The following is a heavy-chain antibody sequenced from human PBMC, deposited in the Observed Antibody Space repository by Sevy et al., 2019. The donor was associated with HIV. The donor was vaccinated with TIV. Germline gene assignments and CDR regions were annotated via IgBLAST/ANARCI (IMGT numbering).Heavy chain of an antibody. CDR1: GFTFSSYW. Sequence: GGSLRLSCAASGFTFSSYWMTWVRQAPGKGLQWVVNIKHEGSEKYYVDSVQGRFTISRDNAKNSLFLQMNSLRVEDTAVYFCARGTTVTDAFDYWGQGTLVTVSS. D-gene: IGHD4-17*01. J-gene: IGHJ4*02. CDR3: ARGTTVTDAFDY. V-gene: IGHV3-7*01. CDR2: IKHEGSEK.